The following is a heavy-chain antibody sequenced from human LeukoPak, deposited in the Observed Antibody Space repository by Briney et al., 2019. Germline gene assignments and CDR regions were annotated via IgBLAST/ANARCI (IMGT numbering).Heavy chain of an antibody. CDR3: ARGSVRFLEWLPFDP. V-gene: IGHV1-18*01. CDR1: GYTFTSYG. Sequence: EASVKVSCKASGYTFTSYGMSWVRQAPGQGLEWMGWISAYNGNTNYAQKLQGRVTMTTDTSTSTAYMELRSLRSDDTAVYYCARGSVRFLEWLPFDPWGQGTLVTVSS. J-gene: IGHJ5*02. CDR2: ISAYNGNT. D-gene: IGHD3-3*01.